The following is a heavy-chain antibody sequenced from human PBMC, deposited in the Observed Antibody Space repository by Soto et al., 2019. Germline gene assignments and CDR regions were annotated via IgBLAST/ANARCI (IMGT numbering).Heavy chain of an antibody. CDR3: GRCTQGHYYYGMAV. Sequence: QAQLVQSGAEVRKPGASVKVSCKASGYTFYSHSISWVRQAPGQGLEWMGRINADYGNTQYAQKFRGRVTMTTDTSTTTVDMELTNMRSDDPAVYYCGRCTQGHYYYGMAVWGQGPTVTVSS. V-gene: IGHV1-18*01. CDR1: GYTFYSHS. J-gene: IGHJ6*02. CDR2: INADYGNT.